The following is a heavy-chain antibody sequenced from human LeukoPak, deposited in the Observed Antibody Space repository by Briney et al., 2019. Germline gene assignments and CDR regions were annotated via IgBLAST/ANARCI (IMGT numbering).Heavy chain of an antibody. CDR1: GGSISSYY. Sequence: SETLSLTCTVSGGSISSYYWSWIRQPPGKGLEWIGYIYYSGSTNYNPSLKSRVTISVDTSKNQFSLKLSSVTAADTAVYYCARHAHGLVGASDFDCWGQGTLVTVSS. CDR3: ARHAHGLVGASDFDC. J-gene: IGHJ4*02. CDR2: IYYSGST. V-gene: IGHV4-59*08. D-gene: IGHD1-26*01.